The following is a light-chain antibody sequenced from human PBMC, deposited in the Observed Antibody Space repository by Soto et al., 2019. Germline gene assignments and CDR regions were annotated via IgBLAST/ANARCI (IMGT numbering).Light chain of an antibody. CDR2: EVS. Sequence: QSSLTQPPSASGSPGQSVTISCTGTSSDVGGYNFVSWYQQQPGKAPKLLIYEVSKRPSGVPDRFSGSKSGYTASLTVSGLQAEDEADYFGSSYGGSNNLNWLFGGGTKLTVL. V-gene: IGLV2-8*01. CDR1: SSDVGGYNF. J-gene: IGLJ3*02. CDR3: SSYGGSNNLNWL.